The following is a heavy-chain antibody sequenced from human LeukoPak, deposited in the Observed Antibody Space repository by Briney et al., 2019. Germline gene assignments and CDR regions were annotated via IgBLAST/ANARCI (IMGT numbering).Heavy chain of an antibody. V-gene: IGHV7-4-1*02. D-gene: IGHD3-16*02. CDR1: GYPFTNYA. CDR3: ARAYQRLGGSSLPDY. CDR2: IHPSTGNP. J-gene: IGHJ4*02. Sequence: GASVKVSCKASGYPFTNYAMNWVRQAPGQGLEWMGWIHPSTGNPTYAQGFTGRFVFSLDISVSTTYLQISSLKAEDTAVYYCARAYQRLGGSSLPDYWGQGTLVTVSS.